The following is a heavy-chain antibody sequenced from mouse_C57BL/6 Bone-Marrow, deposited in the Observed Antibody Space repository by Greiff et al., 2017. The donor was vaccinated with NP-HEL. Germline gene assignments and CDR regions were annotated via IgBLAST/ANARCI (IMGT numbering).Heavy chain of an antibody. Sequence: QVQLQQPGAELVKPGASVKLSCKASGYTFTSYLMQWVKQRPGQGLEWIGEIDPSDSYTNYNQNFKGKATLTVDKSSSTAYMQLSRLTSEDSAVYYCARGDYYDYDEEDWFAYWGQGTLVTVSA. CDR3: ARGDYYDYDEEDWFAY. CDR2: IDPSDSYT. V-gene: IGHV1-50*01. D-gene: IGHD2-4*01. J-gene: IGHJ3*01. CDR1: GYTFTSYL.